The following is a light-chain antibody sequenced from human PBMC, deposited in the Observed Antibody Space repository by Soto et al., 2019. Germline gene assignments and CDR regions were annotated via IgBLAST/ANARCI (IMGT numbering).Light chain of an antibody. CDR2: YDS. J-gene: IGLJ2*01. CDR1: NIGSKS. Sequence: SSELTQPPSVSVAPGETARITCGGNNIGSKSVQWYQQKPGQAPVLVIYYDSHRPSGIPDRFSGSNSGTTATLTVSRVEAGDEADYYCQVWESGSDRYVLFGGGTKLTVL. V-gene: IGLV3-21*01. CDR3: QVWESGSDRYVL.